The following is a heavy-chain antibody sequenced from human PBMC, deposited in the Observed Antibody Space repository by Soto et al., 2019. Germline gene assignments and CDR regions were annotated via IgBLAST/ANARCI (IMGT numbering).Heavy chain of an antibody. D-gene: IGHD1-1*01. Sequence: LRLSCVASGFTFDTYGIHWVRQAPGKGLQWVALISYEGSNTYYADSVRGRFTISRDNSKNTLYLQINALRPEDTGVYYCARVTPGNNLYYFSGLDVWGQGTSVTVSS. J-gene: IGHJ6*02. CDR3: ARVTPGNNLYYFSGLDV. V-gene: IGHV3-30-3*01. CDR1: GFTFDTYG. CDR2: ISYEGSNT.